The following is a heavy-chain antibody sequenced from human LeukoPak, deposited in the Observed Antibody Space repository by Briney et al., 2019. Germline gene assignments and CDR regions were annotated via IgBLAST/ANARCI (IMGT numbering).Heavy chain of an antibody. CDR1: GGSMSRYY. CDR3: ARHVVAEHVPWLGEFYTDYFYMDV. CDR2: MYYSGSA. D-gene: IGHD3-10*01. J-gene: IGHJ6*03. Sequence: SETLSLTCTVSGGSMSRYYWSWIRQPPGKGLEWIGYMYYSGSANYNPSLKSRVTISIDTSKNQFSLKLSSVTAADTAVYFCARHVVAEHVPWLGEFYTDYFYMDVWGTGTTVIVSS. V-gene: IGHV4-59*08.